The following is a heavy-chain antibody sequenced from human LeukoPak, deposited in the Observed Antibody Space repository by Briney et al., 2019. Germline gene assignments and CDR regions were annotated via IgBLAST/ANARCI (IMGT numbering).Heavy chain of an antibody. CDR3: ARYYDFWSGYYRYNWFDP. D-gene: IGHD3-3*01. Sequence: SETLSLTRAVYGGSFSGYYWSWIRQPPGKGLEWIGEINHSGSTNYNPSLKSRVTISVDTSKNQFSLKLSSVTAADTAVYYCARYYDFWSGYYRYNWFDPWGQGTLVTVSS. V-gene: IGHV4-34*01. CDR2: INHSGST. J-gene: IGHJ5*02. CDR1: GGSFSGYY.